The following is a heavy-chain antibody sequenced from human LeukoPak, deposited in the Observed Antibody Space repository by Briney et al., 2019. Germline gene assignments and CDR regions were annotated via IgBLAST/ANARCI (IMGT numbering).Heavy chain of an antibody. Sequence: ASVKVSCKASGYTFSNYGISWVRQAPGLGLEWMGWTSYNGNTNYAQKFQDRATMTTDTSTTTAYMELRSLESDDTAVYYCARHSGSGWQALGYWGQGTLVTVSS. D-gene: IGHD6-19*01. CDR3: ARHSGSGWQALGY. J-gene: IGHJ4*02. V-gene: IGHV1-18*04. CDR1: GYTFSNYG. CDR2: TSYNGNT.